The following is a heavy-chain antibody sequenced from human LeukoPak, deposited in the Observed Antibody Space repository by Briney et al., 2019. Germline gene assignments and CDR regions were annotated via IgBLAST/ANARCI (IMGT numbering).Heavy chain of an antibody. CDR2: IWYDGSNK. CDR1: GFTFSSYG. D-gene: IGHD2-15*01. CDR3: ARGGGGYCSGGSCYFPAPFDY. Sequence: GGSLRLSCAASGFTFSSYGMHWVRQAPGKGLEGVAVIWYDGSNKYYADSVKGRFTISRDNSKNTLYLQMNSLRAEDTAVYYCARGGGGYCSGGSCYFPAPFDYWGQGTLVTVSS. J-gene: IGHJ4*02. V-gene: IGHV3-33*01.